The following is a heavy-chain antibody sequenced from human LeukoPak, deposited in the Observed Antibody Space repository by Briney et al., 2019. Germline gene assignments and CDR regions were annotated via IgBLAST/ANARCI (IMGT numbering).Heavy chain of an antibody. CDR1: GGSFSGFD. Sequence: SGTLSLTCAVYGGSFSGFDWNWIRQPPGKGLEWIGKINHSGATNNNPSLKSRVTTSVDMSKNQFSLILSSVTAADTGVYYCARSPDYGDNSSPFDYWGQGTLVTVSS. D-gene: IGHD4-23*01. V-gene: IGHV4-34*01. CDR2: INHSGAT. CDR3: ARSPDYGDNSSPFDY. J-gene: IGHJ4*02.